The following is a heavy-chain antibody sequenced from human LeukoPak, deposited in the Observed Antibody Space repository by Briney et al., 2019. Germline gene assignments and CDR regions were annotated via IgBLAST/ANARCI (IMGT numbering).Heavy chain of an antibody. J-gene: IGHJ3*02. Sequence: QPGGSLRLSCAASGFTFSSNAMSWVRQAPGKGLEWVSAMSGSGGNTHYADSVRGRFTISRDNSKNTVYLQMNSLRAEDTALYYCAKRIVGVSYAFDIWGQGTMVTVSS. D-gene: IGHD1-26*01. CDR1: GFTFSSNA. CDR3: AKRIVGVSYAFDI. V-gene: IGHV3-23*01. CDR2: MSGSGGNT.